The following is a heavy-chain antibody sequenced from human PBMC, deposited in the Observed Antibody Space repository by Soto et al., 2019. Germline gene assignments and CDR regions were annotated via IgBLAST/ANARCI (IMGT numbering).Heavy chain of an antibody. CDR3: ARHSGYDLQLDY. D-gene: IGHD5-12*01. J-gene: IGHJ4*02. Sequence: QVQLQESGPGLVKPSQTLSLTCTVSGGSISSGGYYWSWIRQHPGKGLEWIGYIYYSGSTYYNPSLKSRXXIXVXXSKNQFSLKLSSVTAADTAVYYCARHSGYDLQLDYWGQGTLVTVSS. V-gene: IGHV4-31*03. CDR1: GGSISSGGYY. CDR2: IYYSGST.